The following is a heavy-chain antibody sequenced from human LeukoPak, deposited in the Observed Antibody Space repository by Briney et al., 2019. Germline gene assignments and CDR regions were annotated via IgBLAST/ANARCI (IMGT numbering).Heavy chain of an antibody. D-gene: IGHD2-2*01. V-gene: IGHV4-59*01. CDR3: ARDIVVVPAATDYYYYMDV. CDR1: GGSISSYY. Sequence: PSETLSLTCTVSGGSISSYYWSWIRQPPGKGLEWIGYIYYSGSTNYNPSLKSRVTISVDTSKNQSSLKLSSVTAADTAVYYCARDIVVVPAATDYYYYMDVWGKGTTVTVSS. J-gene: IGHJ6*03. CDR2: IYYSGST.